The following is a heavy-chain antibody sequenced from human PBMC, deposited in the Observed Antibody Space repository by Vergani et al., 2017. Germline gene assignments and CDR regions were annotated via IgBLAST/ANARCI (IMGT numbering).Heavy chain of an antibody. D-gene: IGHD6-13*01. J-gene: IGHJ4*02. CDR3: ARAYESGYSSSWYVGTFDY. Sequence: QLQLQESGSGLVKPSQTLSLTCAVSVGSISSSSYYWGWIRQPPGKGLEWIGSIYYSGSTYYNPSLKSRVTISVDTSKNQFSLKLSSVTAADTAVYYCARAYESGYSSSWYVGTFDYWGQGTLVTVSS. CDR1: VGSISSSSYY. V-gene: IGHV4-39*07. CDR2: IYYSGST.